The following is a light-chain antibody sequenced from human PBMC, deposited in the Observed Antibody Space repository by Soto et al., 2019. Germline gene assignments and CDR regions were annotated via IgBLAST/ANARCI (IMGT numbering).Light chain of an antibody. V-gene: IGLV2-14*03. CDR1: SSDGGSFNY. CDR3: SSHTVSTTPRYV. CDR2: DVS. J-gene: IGLJ1*01. Sequence: QSVSNEPGSGNGCRGQSMPIPCTGTSSDGGSFNYVSWYQQHPGKAPKVIIYDVSNRPSGVSNRFSGSKSGDTASLTISGLQAEDEADSFCSSHTVSTTPRYVFGVGTKVTVL.